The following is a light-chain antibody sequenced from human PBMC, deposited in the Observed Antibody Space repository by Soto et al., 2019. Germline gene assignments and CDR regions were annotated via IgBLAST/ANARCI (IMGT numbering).Light chain of an antibody. CDR3: SSWEDNLDAEV. CDR2: TDD. CDR1: SSNIGSNT. Sequence: QSVLTQPPSASGTPGQRVTISCSGSSSNIGSNTVNWYQLLPGTAPKLLIYTDDQRASGVPDRFSGSKSGTSASLAISGLQFEDEADYHGSSWEDNLDAEVFGAGTTLTVL. V-gene: IGLV1-44*01. J-gene: IGLJ1*01.